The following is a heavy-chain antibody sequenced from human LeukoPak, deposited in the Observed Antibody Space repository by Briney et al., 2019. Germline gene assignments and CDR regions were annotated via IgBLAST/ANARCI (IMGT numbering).Heavy chain of an antibody. CDR3: ARGVDYLKAVDY. J-gene: IGHJ4*02. CDR1: GYAFTSYD. Sequence: ASVKVSCKASGYAFTSYDINWVRQATGQGLEWMGWMNPNSGSTGYAQKFQGRVTMTRDTSISTAYMELSRLRSDDTAVYYCARGVDYLKAVDYWGQGTLVTVSS. CDR2: MNPNSGST. D-gene: IGHD4-11*01. V-gene: IGHV1-8*02.